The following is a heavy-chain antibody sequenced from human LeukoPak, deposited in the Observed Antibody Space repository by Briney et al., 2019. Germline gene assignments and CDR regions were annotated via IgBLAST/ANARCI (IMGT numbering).Heavy chain of an antibody. Sequence: GGSLRLSCAASGFTFSIYWMSWVRQAPGKGLEWVANINQDGSQKYYVDSVKGRFTISRDNAKNSLYLQMNSLRAEDTAVYYCASTVLRYFDWPSPFDYWGQGTLVTVSS. V-gene: IGHV3-7*01. D-gene: IGHD3-9*01. CDR3: ASTVLRYFDWPSPFDY. CDR1: GFTFSIYW. CDR2: INQDGSQK. J-gene: IGHJ4*02.